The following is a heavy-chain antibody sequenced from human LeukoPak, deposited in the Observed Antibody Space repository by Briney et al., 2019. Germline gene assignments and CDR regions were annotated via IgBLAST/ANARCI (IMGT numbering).Heavy chain of an antibody. J-gene: IGHJ3*02. CDR3: ASPWIQLSGGRAFDI. Sequence: ASVKVSRKASGYTFTSYYMHWVRQAPGQGLEWMGIINPSGGSTSYAQKFQGRVTMTRDTSTSTVYMELSSLRSEDTAVYYCASPWIQLSGGRAFDIWGQGTKVTVSS. CDR1: GYTFTSYY. D-gene: IGHD5-18*01. V-gene: IGHV1-46*01. CDR2: INPSGGST.